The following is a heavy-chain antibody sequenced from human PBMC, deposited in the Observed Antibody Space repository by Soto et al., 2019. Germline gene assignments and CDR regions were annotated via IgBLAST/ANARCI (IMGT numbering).Heavy chain of an antibody. Sequence: PGESLKISCKGSGYRFASYWIGWVRQMPGKGLEWMGKIDPSDSYNNYSPSFQGHVTISADKSISTAYLQWSSLKASDTAMYYCARQGYLGAFDIWGQGTMVTVS. V-gene: IGHV5-10-1*01. D-gene: IGHD1-1*01. J-gene: IGHJ3*02. CDR1: GYRFASYW. CDR3: ARQGYLGAFDI. CDR2: IDPSDSYN.